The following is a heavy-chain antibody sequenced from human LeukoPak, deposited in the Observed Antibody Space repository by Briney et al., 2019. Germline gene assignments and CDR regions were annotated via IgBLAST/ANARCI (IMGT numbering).Heavy chain of an antibody. D-gene: IGHD3-9*01. CDR2: IYYSGST. J-gene: IGHJ4*02. V-gene: IGHV4-59*08. Sequence: SETLSLTCTVSGGSISSYYWSWIRQPPGKGLEWIGYIYYSGSTNYNPSLRSRVTISVDTSKNQFSLKLSSVTAADTAVYYCARMSHYDILTGYRYDYWGQGTLVTVSS. CDR1: GGSISSYY. CDR3: ARMSHYDILTGYRYDY.